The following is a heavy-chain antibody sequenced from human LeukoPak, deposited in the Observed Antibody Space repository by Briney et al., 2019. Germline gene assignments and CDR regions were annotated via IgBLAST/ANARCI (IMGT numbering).Heavy chain of an antibody. CDR1: GGTFSSYA. V-gene: IGHV1-69*13. Sequence: SVKVSCKASGGTFSSYAISWVRQAPGQGLEWMGGIIPIFGTANYAQKFQGRVTITADESTSTAYMELSSLRSEDTAVYYCARERSDIAAAGNYYYYGMDVWGQGTTVTVSS. J-gene: IGHJ6*02. CDR3: ARERSDIAAAGNYYYYGMDV. D-gene: IGHD6-13*01. CDR2: IIPIFGTA.